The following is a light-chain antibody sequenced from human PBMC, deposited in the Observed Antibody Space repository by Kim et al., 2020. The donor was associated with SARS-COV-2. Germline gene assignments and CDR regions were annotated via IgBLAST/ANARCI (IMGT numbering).Light chain of an antibody. Sequence: GQAITISCTGTSSDVGSYNLVSWYQQHPGKAPKLMFYEVSKRPSGVSNRFSGSKSGNTASLTISGLQAEDGADYYCCSYAGSSTWVFGGGTQLTVL. J-gene: IGLJ3*02. CDR1: SSDVGSYNL. CDR3: CSYAGSSTWV. CDR2: EVS. V-gene: IGLV2-23*02.